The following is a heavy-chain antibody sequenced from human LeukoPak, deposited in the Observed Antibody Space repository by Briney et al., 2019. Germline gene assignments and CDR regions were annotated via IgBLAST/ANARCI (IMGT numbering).Heavy chain of an antibody. J-gene: IGHJ2*01. CDR2: IYYSGST. CDR1: GGSISSGDYY. CDR3: ARVVVAASGWYFDL. D-gene: IGHD2-15*01. Sequence: SETMSLICTVSGGSISSGDYYWSWIRQPPGKGLEWIGYIYYSGSTYYNPSLKSRVTISVDTSKNQFSLKLSSVTAADTAVYYCARVVVAASGWYFDLWGRGTLVTVSS. V-gene: IGHV4-30-4*08.